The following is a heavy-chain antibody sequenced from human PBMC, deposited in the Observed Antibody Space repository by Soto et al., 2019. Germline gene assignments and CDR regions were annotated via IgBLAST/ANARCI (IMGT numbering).Heavy chain of an antibody. CDR1: GVSVRSYT. V-gene: IGHV4-4*07. D-gene: IGHD2-21*02. CDR3: ARDGMTTGDT. CDR2: VFSSVSA. J-gene: IGHJ4*02. Sequence: SETLFLTCIVSGVSVRSYTWSWVRQPANKGLEWIGRVFSSVSATYNPSLKSRVSISMDTPENRISLKPDSVTAAGAGVYFCARDGMTTGDTWGPGTLVTVSS.